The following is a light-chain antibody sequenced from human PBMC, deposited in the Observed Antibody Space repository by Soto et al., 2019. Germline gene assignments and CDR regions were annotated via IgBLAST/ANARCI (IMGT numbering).Light chain of an antibody. CDR1: SSDIGTYNY. CDR3: SSYTSSNTLV. Sequence: QSLLTQPASVSGSPGQSITISCTGTSSDIGTYNYVSWNQQHPGKAPKVIIYEASNRPSGVSNRFSGSKSGNTASLTISGLQAEEEADYYCSSYTSSNTLVFGTGTKVTVL. CDR2: EAS. J-gene: IGLJ1*01. V-gene: IGLV2-14*01.